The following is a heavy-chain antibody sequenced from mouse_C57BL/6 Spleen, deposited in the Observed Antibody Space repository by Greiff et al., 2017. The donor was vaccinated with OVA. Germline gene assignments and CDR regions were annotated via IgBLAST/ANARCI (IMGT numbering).Heavy chain of an antibody. CDR1: GYTFTSYW. J-gene: IGHJ1*03. V-gene: IGHV1-72*01. CDR3: ARNGSSFYWYFDV. Sequence: QVQLQQPGAELVKPGASVKLSCKASGYTFTSYWMHWVKQRPGRGLEWIGRIDPNSGGTKYHEKFKSKATLTVDKPSSTAYMQLSSLTSDDASVYYCARNGSSFYWYFDVWGTGTTVTVSS. D-gene: IGHD1-1*01. CDR2: IDPNSGGT.